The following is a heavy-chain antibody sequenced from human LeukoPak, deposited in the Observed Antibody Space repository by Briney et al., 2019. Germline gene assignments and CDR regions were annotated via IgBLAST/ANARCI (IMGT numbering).Heavy chain of an antibody. D-gene: IGHD6-25*01. J-gene: IGHJ4*02. V-gene: IGHV1-2*02. CDR1: GYTFIDYY. CDR2: INPKSGGT. Sequence: ASVKVSCKAAGYTFIDYYIHWVRQAPGQGLEWMGWINPKSGGTHYAQKLQGRVTMTTDTSTSTAYMELRSLRSDDTAVYYCARAYSGDSLYYFDYWGQGTLVTVSS. CDR3: ARAYSGDSLYYFDY.